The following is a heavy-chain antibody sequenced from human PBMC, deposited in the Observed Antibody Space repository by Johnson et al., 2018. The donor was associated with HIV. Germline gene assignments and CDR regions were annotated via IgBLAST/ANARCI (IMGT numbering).Heavy chain of an antibody. J-gene: IGHJ3*02. CDR2: IRYDGSNK. V-gene: IGHV3-30*02. CDR3: ARERWSAYYGAFDI. Sequence: QVQLVESGGGVVQPGGSLRLSCAASGFTFSSYGMHWVRQAPGKGLEWVAFIRYDGSNKYYADSVKGRFTISRDNSKNTLYLQMNSLRAEDTAVYYCARERWSAYYGAFDIWGHGTLVTVSS. D-gene: IGHD3-3*01. CDR1: GFTFSSYG.